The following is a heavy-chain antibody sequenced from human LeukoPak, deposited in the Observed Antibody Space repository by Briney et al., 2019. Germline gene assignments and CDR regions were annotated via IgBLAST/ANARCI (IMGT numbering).Heavy chain of an antibody. CDR1: GYTFTGYY. D-gene: IGHD3-22*01. J-gene: IGHJ4*02. Sequence: ASVKVSCKASGYTFTGYYMHWVRQAPGQGLEWMGWINPNSGGTNYAQKFQGRVTMTRDTSISTAYMELSRLRSDDTAVYYCARVMRWYYDSSALDYWGQGTLVTVSS. CDR2: INPNSGGT. V-gene: IGHV1-2*02. CDR3: ARVMRWYYDSSALDY.